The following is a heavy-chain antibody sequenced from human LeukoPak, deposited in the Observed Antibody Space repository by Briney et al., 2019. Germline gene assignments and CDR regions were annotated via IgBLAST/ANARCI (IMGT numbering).Heavy chain of an antibody. V-gene: IGHV3-23*01. D-gene: IGHD5-18*01. CDR3: AKEGGYNYGYLDS. CDR2: ISGSGDT. CDR1: GFSYSGYA. J-gene: IGHJ4*02. Sequence: GSLRLSCVVSGFSYSGYAMSWVRQAPGKGLEGVSTISGSGDTYYVDSVKGRFTISRDNSKNTLYLQMNSLRAEDTAVYYCAKEGGYNYGYLDSWGQGTLVTVSS.